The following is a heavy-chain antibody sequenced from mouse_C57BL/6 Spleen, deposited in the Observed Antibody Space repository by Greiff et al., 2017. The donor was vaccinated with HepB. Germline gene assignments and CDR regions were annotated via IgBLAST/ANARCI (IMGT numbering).Heavy chain of an antibody. CDR2: ISSGGSYT. D-gene: IGHD1-1*01. CDR1: GFTFSSYG. CDR3: ARQGTTVVARDWYFDV. Sequence: EVQGVESGGDLVKPGGSLKLSCAASGFTFSSYGMSWVRQTPDKRLEWVATISSGGSYTYYPDSVKGRFTISRDNAKNTLYLQMSSLKSEDTAMYYCARQGTTVVARDWYFDVWGTGTTVTVSS. V-gene: IGHV5-6*01. J-gene: IGHJ1*03.